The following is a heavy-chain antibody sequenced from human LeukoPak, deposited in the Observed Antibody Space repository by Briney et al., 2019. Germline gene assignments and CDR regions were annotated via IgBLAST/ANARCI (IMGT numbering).Heavy chain of an antibody. CDR1: GFSFSGYS. CDR3: AEGGEPY. J-gene: IGHJ4*02. V-gene: IGHV3-21*01. CDR2: ITSSSSYI. D-gene: IGHD1-14*01. Sequence: NPAGSLRLSCAASGFSFSGYSMNWVRQAPGKGLEWVSSITSSSSYIHYADSVRGRFTISRDNAKNSLYLQMNSLRDEDTAVYYCAEGGEPYWGQGTLVTVSS.